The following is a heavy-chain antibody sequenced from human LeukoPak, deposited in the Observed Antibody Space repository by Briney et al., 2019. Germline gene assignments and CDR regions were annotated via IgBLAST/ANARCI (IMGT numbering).Heavy chain of an antibody. CDR1: GYTFTSYD. D-gene: IGHD6-6*01. CDR2: MNPNSGNT. Sequence: ASVKVSCKASGYTFTSYDINWLRQAPGQGLEWMGWMNPNSGNTGYAQKFQGRVTITRNTSISTAYMELSSLRSEDTAVYYCAREWSSSSGDNWFDPWGQGTLVTVSS. CDR3: AREWSSSSGDNWFDP. J-gene: IGHJ5*02. V-gene: IGHV1-8*03.